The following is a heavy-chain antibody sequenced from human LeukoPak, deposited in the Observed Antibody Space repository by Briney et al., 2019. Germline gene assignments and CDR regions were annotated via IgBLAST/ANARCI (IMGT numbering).Heavy chain of an antibody. CDR3: ARQYSDILTGYHRGELYWYFDL. CDR2: MYYSGST. Sequence: SETLSLTCTVSGGSISSYYWSWIRQPPGKGLEWIGYMYYSGSTNYNPSLKSRVTISVDMSKNQVSLKLSSVTAADTAVYYCARQYSDILTGYHRGELYWYFDLWGRGTLVTVSS. D-gene: IGHD3-9*01. V-gene: IGHV4-59*08. J-gene: IGHJ2*01. CDR1: GGSISSYY.